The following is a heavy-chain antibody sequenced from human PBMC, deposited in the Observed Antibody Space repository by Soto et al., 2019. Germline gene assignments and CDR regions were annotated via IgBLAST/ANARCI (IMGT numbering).Heavy chain of an antibody. D-gene: IGHD6-19*01. CDR3: ARVSYNSGWYPDY. CDR2: IHYIGTT. V-gene: IGHV4-59*01. Sequence: LETLSLTCSVSGGSISSYYWSWIRQPPGKGLEWIAYIHYIGTTSYSPSLRSRVTISADTSKNQFSLKLNSVTAADTAVYYCARVSYNSGWYPDYWGQGTLVTVSS. J-gene: IGHJ4*02. CDR1: GGSISSYY.